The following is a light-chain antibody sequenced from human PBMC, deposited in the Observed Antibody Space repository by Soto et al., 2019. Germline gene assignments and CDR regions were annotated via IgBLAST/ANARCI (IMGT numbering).Light chain of an antibody. Sequence: EIVLTQSPDTLSLSPGDRATLSCRASQSVSRYLAWFQQKPGQTPRLLIYGASNRATGIPDRFSGSGSGTDFTLTISTLEPEDFAVYYCQQRINWPITFGQGTRLEIK. J-gene: IGKJ5*01. CDR3: QQRINWPIT. CDR2: GAS. CDR1: QSVSRY. V-gene: IGKV3-11*01.